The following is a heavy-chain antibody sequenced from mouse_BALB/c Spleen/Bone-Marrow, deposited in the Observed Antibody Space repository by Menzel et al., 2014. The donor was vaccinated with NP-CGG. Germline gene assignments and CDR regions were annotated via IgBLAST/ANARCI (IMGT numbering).Heavy chain of an antibody. CDR1: GYTFAYYT. V-gene: IGHV1-4*01. CDR3: AREVYGSWFAY. Sequence: QVQLQQSGAELARPGASVKMSRKASGYTFAYYTVHWVKPRPGQGLEWIGYINPSSGYTNYNQKFKDKATLTTDKSSSTAYMQLSSLTSEDSAVYYCAREVYGSWFAYWGQGTLVTVSA. D-gene: IGHD2-2*01. J-gene: IGHJ3*01. CDR2: INPSSGYT.